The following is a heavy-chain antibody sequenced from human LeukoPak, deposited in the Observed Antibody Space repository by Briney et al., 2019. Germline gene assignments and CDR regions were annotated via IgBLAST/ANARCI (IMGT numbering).Heavy chain of an antibody. J-gene: IGHJ3*02. CDR3: AVTLEWLKWGAFDI. CDR1: GYTFASYY. D-gene: IGHD3-3*01. CDR2: INPSGGST. V-gene: IGHV1-46*03. Sequence: ASVKVSCEASGYTFASYYMHWVRQAPGQGLEWMGIINPSGGSTSYAQKFQGRVTMTRDTSTSTVYMELSSLRSEDTAVYYCAVTLEWLKWGAFDIWGQGTMVTVSS.